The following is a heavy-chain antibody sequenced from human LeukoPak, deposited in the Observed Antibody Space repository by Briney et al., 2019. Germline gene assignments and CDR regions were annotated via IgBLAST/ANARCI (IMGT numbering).Heavy chain of an antibody. J-gene: IGHJ4*02. D-gene: IGHD7-27*01. CDR3: ARFSPRAMGNYLDF. CDR1: GGSISSYY. V-gene: IGHV4-59*01. Sequence: SETLSLTCTVSGGSISSYYWSWIGQPPGKGLEWIGYIYYSGSTNYNPSLKSRVTISVDTSKNQFSLKLSSVTAADTAVYYCARFSPRAMGNYLDFWGQGTLVTVSS. CDR2: IYYSGST.